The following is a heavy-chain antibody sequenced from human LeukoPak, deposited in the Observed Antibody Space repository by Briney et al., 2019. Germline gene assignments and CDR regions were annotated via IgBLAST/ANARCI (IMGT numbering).Heavy chain of an antibody. CDR2: ISSSSSYI. CDR3: ARCTPSGSYYGGMSYALDI. V-gene: IGHV3-21*04. J-gene: IGHJ3*02. CDR1: GFTFSSYS. D-gene: IGHD1-26*01. Sequence: GGSLRLSCAASGFTFSSYSMNWVRQAPGKGLEWVSSISSSSSYIYYADSVKGRFTISRDNSKNTLYLQMNSLRVEDTAVYYCARCTPSGSYYGGMSYALDIWGQGTMVTVSS.